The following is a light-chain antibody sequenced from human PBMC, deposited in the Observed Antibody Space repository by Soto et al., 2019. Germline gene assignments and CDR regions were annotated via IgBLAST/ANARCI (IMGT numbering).Light chain of an antibody. J-gene: IGKJ1*01. CDR3: QQSYDLPRT. CDR2: DAS. Sequence: DIQMTQSPASLSASVGDSVTITCRASESIRTSLNWYQQKPGKAPKFLIYDASKLESGVPSRFTGSGYRTNFILTITSLQPEDFATYYCQQSYDLPRTFGQGTTMEIK. CDR1: ESIRTS. V-gene: IGKV1-39*01.